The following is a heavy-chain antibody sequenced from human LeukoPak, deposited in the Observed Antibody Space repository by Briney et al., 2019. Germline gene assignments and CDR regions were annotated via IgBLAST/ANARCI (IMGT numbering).Heavy chain of an antibody. CDR3: AKDMGVYSGYDYGAFDI. CDR1: GFTVSSNY. Sequence: PGGSLRLSCAASGFTVSSNYMSWVRQAPGKGLEWVAVISYDGSNKYYADSVKGRFTISRDNSKNTLYLQMNSLRAEDTAVYYCAKDMGVYSGYDYGAFDIWGQGTMVTVSS. J-gene: IGHJ3*02. CDR2: ISYDGSNK. V-gene: IGHV3-30*18. D-gene: IGHD5-12*01.